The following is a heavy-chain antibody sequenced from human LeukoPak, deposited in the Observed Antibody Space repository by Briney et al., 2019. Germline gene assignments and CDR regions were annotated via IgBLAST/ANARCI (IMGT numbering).Heavy chain of an antibody. CDR1: RLRFSPYG. V-gene: IGHV3-30*18. J-gene: IGHJ4*02. Sequence: PGKSLRLSCAGSRLRFSPYGFHWVRQAPGKGLEWVALISYDGLNKSYAGSVEGRFTISRVNSKQTVDLQLKSLRTEDTAVYYCAKDLGRYCRSTSCYGFDNWGPGTLVTVSS. D-gene: IGHD2-2*01. CDR3: AKDLGRYCRSTSCYGFDN. CDR2: ISYDGLNK.